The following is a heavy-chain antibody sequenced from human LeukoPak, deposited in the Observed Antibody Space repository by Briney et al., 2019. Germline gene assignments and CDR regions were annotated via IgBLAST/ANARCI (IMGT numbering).Heavy chain of an antibody. CDR3: TRQGPGPYNRNDDGNDY. V-gene: IGHV3-73*01. CDR2: IRSKANSYAT. Sequence: PGGSLRLSCAASGFTFSGSAMHWVRQASGKGLEWVGRIRSKANSYATGYAESVKGRFTISRDDSKNTAYLQMNSLKTEDTAVYYCTRQGPGPYNRNDDGNDYWGQGTLVTVSS. CDR1: GFTFSGSA. J-gene: IGHJ4*02. D-gene: IGHD1-20*01.